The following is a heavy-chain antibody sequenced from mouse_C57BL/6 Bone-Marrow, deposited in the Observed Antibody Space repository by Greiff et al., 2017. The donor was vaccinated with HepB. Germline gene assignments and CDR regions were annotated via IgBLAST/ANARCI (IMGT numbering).Heavy chain of an antibody. V-gene: IGHV1-5*01. J-gene: IGHJ4*01. CDR2: IYPGNSDT. Sequence: VQLQQSGTVLARPGASVKMSCKTSGYTFTSYWMHWVKQRPGQGLEWIGAIYPGNSDTSYNQKFKGKAKLTAVTSASTAYMELSSLTNEDSAVYYCTRDDYYGSSLYYAMDYWGQGTSVTVSS. CDR3: TRDDYYGSSLYYAMDY. CDR1: GYTFTSYW. D-gene: IGHD1-1*01.